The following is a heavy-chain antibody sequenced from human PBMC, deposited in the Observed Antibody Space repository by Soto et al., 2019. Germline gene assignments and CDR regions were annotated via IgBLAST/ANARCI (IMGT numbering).Heavy chain of an antibody. CDR3: ARDLGPEDRIAADYFHYGPDV. J-gene: IGHJ6*02. CDR2: IDPKGGTT. CDR1: GYLFINFY. Sequence: ASVKVSCKASGYLFINFYMHWLRQAPGQGLEWMGIIDPKGGTTNYAQKFRGRITMTRDTSTSTVYTALSSLRSEDTAVYYCARDLGPEDRIAADYFHYGPDVWGQGTTVTVSS. V-gene: IGHV1-46*01. D-gene: IGHD6-13*01.